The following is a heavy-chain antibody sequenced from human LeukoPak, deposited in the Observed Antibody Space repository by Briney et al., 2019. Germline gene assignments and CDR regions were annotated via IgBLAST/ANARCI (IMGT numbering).Heavy chain of an antibody. CDR3: ARWYYDFWSGYPSYYFDY. CDR1: GFTFSSYG. V-gene: IGHV3-33*01. Sequence: QSGGSLGLSCAASGFTFSSYGMHWVRQAPGKGLEWVAVIWYDGSNKYYADYVKGRFTISRDNSKNTLYLQMNSLRAEDTAVYYCARWYYDFWSGYPSYYFDYWGQGTLVTVSS. CDR2: IWYDGSNK. D-gene: IGHD3-3*01. J-gene: IGHJ4*02.